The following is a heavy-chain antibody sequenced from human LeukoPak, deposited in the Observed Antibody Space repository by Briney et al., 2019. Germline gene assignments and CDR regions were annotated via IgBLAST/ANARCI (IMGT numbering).Heavy chain of an antibody. J-gene: IGHJ4*02. CDR1: GLTFSSYS. Sequence: GGSLRLSCAVSGLTFSSYSVSWVRQAPGEGLYWVSGISASGSGTYYADSLKGRFTISRDNSKNTLYLQMNNLRVEDTAVYYCAKDAAGPEYWGQGTLVTVST. V-gene: IGHV3-23*01. CDR3: AKDAAGPEY. D-gene: IGHD6-13*01. CDR2: ISASGSGT.